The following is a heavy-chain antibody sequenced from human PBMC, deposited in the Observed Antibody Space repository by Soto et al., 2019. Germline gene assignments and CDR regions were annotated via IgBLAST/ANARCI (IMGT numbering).Heavy chain of an antibody. V-gene: IGHV6-1*01. CDR1: GDSVSSNSAA. CDR3: ARAVVVVAAIVRYFDL. J-gene: IGHJ2*01. D-gene: IGHD2-15*01. CDR2: TYYRSKWYN. Sequence: SQTLSLTCAISGDSVSSNSAAWNWIRQSPSRGLEWLGRTYYRSKWYNDYAVSVKSRITINPDTSKNQFSLQLNSVTPEDTAVYYCARAVVVVAAIVRYFDLWGRGILVTVSS.